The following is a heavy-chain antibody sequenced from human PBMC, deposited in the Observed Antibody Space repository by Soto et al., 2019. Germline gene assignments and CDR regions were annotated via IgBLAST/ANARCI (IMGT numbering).Heavy chain of an antibody. CDR3: ARKVLGSTSRPDWWYFDL. CDR1: GFTFINYA. V-gene: IGHV3-23*04. D-gene: IGHD2-2*01. CDR2: ISGGGDRT. J-gene: IGHJ2*01. Sequence: EVQLVESGGDLVQPGGSLRLSCVGSGFTFINYAMNWVRQTPGKGLEWVSTISGGGDRTFDADTVKGRFTISRDNSKNTVNLQMNSLRADDTAVYYCARKVLGSTSRPDWWYFDLWGRGTLVTVSS.